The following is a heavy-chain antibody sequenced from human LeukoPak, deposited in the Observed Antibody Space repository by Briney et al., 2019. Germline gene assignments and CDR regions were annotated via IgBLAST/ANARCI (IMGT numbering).Heavy chain of an antibody. CDR3: AREAPIKNYYGMDV. Sequence: SETLSLTRTGSGGSISSYYWGWIRQPPGKGLEWVGYIYYSGSTNYNPSLKSRVTISVDTSKNQFSLKLSSVTAADTAVYYCAREAPIKNYYGMDVWGQGTTVTVSS. V-gene: IGHV4-59*01. CDR2: IYYSGST. J-gene: IGHJ6*02. CDR1: GGSISSYY. D-gene: IGHD3-9*01.